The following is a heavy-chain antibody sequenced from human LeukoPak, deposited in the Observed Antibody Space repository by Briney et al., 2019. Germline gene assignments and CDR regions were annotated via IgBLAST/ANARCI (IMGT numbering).Heavy chain of an antibody. D-gene: IGHD5-24*01. V-gene: IGHV3-74*01. CDR3: ARGGDNHAFDI. CDR1: RFSFIIYW. J-gene: IGHJ3*02. CDR2: INSDGSNT. Sequence: GGSLRLSCAASRFSFIIYWTHWVRQAPGKGLVWVSRINSDGSNTIYADSVKGRFTTSRDNAKNTLFLEMYSLRAEDTAVYYCARGGDNHAFDIWGRGTMVTVSS.